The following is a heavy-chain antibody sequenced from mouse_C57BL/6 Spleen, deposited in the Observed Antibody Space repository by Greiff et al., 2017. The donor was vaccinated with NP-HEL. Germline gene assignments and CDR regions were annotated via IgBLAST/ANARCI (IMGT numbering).Heavy chain of an antibody. J-gene: IGHJ2*01. V-gene: IGHV1-18*01. CDR3: ARHGSSYDYFDY. Sequence: EVKLQESGPELVKPGASVKIPCKASGYTFTDYNMDWVKQSHGKSLEWIGDINPNNGGTIYNQNFKGKATLTADKSSSTAYMELRSLTSEDTAVYYCARHGSSYDYFDYWGQGTTLTVSS. CDR2: INPNNGGT. D-gene: IGHD1-1*01. CDR1: GYTFTDYN.